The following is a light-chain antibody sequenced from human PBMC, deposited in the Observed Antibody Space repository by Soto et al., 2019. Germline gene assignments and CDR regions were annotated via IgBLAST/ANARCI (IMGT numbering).Light chain of an antibody. CDR3: QQYNNWPPWT. V-gene: IGKV3-15*01. Sequence: IVLNQSQDTLSLNQGERATLSCLASQSVSSSYLAWYQQKPGQAPRLLIYGASTRATGIPARFSGSGSGTEFTLTISSLQSEDFAVYYCQQYNNWPPWTFGQGTKVDIK. CDR1: QSVSSSY. J-gene: IGKJ1*01. CDR2: GAS.